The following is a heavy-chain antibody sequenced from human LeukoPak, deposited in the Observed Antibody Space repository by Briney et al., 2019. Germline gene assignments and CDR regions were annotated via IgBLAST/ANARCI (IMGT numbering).Heavy chain of an antibody. D-gene: IGHD3-22*01. CDR1: GFTFSSYW. J-gene: IGHJ4*02. CDR2: IKQDGSEK. Sequence: PGGPLRLSCAASGFTFSSYWMSWVRQAPGKGLEWVANIKQDGSEKYYVDSVKGRFTISRDNAKNSLYLQMNSLRAEDTAVYYCARDLLVGGSGYHYWGQGTLVTVSS. CDR3: ARDLLVGGSGYHY. V-gene: IGHV3-7*01.